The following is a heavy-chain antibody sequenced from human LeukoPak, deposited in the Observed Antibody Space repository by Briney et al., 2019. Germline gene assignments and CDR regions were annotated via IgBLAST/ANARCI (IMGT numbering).Heavy chain of an antibody. V-gene: IGHV1-2*02. CDR2: INPNSGGT. CDR3: ASCYYDSSGYYYFDY. CDR1: GYTFIGYY. D-gene: IGHD3-22*01. Sequence: ASVKVSFKTSGYTFIGYYMHWVRQAPGQGLESMGWINPNSGGTNSAQKFRGRVTMTRDTSNRTSYMELSRLRSDDTALYYCASCYYDSSGYYYFDYWGQGTLVTVSS. J-gene: IGHJ4*02.